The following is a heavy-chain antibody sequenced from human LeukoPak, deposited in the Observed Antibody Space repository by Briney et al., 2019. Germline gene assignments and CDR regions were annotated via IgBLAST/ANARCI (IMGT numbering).Heavy chain of an antibody. CDR2: IYYSGST. CDR3: ARSPQWLGPRYYGMDV. V-gene: IGHV4-59*08. CDR1: GGSISSYY. J-gene: IGHJ6*02. D-gene: IGHD6-19*01. Sequence: SETLSLTCTVSGGSISSYYWSWIRQPPGKGLEWIGYIYYSGSTNYNPSLKSRVTISVDTSKNQFSLKLSSVTAADTAVYYCARSPQWLGPRYYGMDVWGQGTTVTASS.